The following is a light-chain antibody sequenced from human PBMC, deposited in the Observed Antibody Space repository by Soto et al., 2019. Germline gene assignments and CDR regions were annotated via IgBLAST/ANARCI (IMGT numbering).Light chain of an antibody. CDR2: KVS. CDR3: MQGSHWPPIT. Sequence: DVVVPQSPLSLPVTLGQAASISCRSSQSLVHRDGNTYLSWVRQRPGQSPRRLIYKVSNREAGVADRFSGSGSGTDFTLKISRVEAEDVGLYYCMQGSHWPPITFGQGTRLEIK. CDR1: QSLVHRDGNTY. J-gene: IGKJ5*01. V-gene: IGKV2-30*02.